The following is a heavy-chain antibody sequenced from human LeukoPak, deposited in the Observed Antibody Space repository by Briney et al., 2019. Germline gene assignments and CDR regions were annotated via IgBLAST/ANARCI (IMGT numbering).Heavy chain of an antibody. Sequence: PGGSLRLSCAASGFTVSSYYMSWIRQAPGKGLDWVSVIYSGGSTYYADSVKGGFTISRDNSKNTLYLHMNSLRAEDTAVYYCARDLGGKYYFDYWGQGTLVTVSS. J-gene: IGHJ4*02. CDR3: ARDLGGKYYFDY. CDR1: GFTVSSYY. V-gene: IGHV3-66*01. D-gene: IGHD3-16*01. CDR2: IYSGGST.